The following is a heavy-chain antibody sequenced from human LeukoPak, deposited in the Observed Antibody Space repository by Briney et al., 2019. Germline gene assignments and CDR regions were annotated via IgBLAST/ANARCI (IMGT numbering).Heavy chain of an antibody. CDR1: GGSFSGYY. J-gene: IGHJ4*02. CDR2: INHSGST. Sequence: SETLSLTCAVYGGSFSGYYWSWIRQPPGKGLEWIGEINHSGSTNYNPSLKSRVTISVDTSKNQFSLKLSSVTAADTAVYYCARGPGDFWSGYYTSPFDYWGQGTLVTVSS. D-gene: IGHD3-3*01. CDR3: ARGPGDFWSGYYTSPFDY. V-gene: IGHV4-34*01.